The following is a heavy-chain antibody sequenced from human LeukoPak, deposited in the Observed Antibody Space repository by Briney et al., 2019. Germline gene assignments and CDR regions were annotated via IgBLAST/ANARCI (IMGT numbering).Heavy chain of an antibody. CDR3: ARRAGDYSHPYDY. CDR1: GFTFSSYS. V-gene: IGHV3-53*01. J-gene: IGHJ4*02. CDR2: IYSGGNT. D-gene: IGHD3-22*01. Sequence: GGSLRLSCAASGFTFSSYSMNWVRQAPGKGLEWVSFIYSGGNTHNSDSVKGRFTISRDNSKNTLYLQMNSLRAEDTAVYYCARRAGDYSHPYDYWGQGTLVTVSS.